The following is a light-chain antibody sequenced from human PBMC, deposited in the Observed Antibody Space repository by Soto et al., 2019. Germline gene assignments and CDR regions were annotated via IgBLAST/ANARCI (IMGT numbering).Light chain of an antibody. CDR1: QEISNA. J-gene: IGKJ2*01. CDR2: DVS. V-gene: IGKV1-33*01. CDR3: QQYDDLPYT. Sequence: DIPMIQSPSSLSASIGDRVTITCRTSQEISNALNWYQQKPGKAPKLLIYDVSHLETGVPSRFSGGGSGTDFTFTINSLQAEDIATYYCQQYDDLPYTFGQGTKLEIK.